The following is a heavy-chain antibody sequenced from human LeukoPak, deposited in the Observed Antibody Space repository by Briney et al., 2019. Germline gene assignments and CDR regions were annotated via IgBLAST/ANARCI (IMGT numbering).Heavy chain of an antibody. J-gene: IGHJ4*02. Sequence: GGSLRLSCAASGFTFDDYAMHWVRQAPGKGLEWVSGISWNSGSIGYADSVKGRFTISRDNAKNSLYLQMNSLRAEDTALYYCAKAYDSSGSYIDYWGQGTLVTVSS. D-gene: IGHD3-22*01. V-gene: IGHV3-9*01. CDR3: AKAYDSSGSYIDY. CDR1: GFTFDDYA. CDR2: ISWNSGSI.